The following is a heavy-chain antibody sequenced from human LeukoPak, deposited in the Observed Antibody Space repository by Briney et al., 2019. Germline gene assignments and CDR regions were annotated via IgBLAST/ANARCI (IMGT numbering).Heavy chain of an antibody. CDR1: GASISTLY. Sequence: PETLSLTCTVSGASISTLYWSWIRQPPGKGLEWIGYIYHSGSTNYNPSLKSRATISVDTSKNQFSLKLNSVTAADTAVYYCARENYDSTFFDHWGRGTLVTVSS. D-gene: IGHD3-22*01. V-gene: IGHV4-59*01. CDR2: IYHSGST. J-gene: IGHJ4*02. CDR3: ARENYDSTFFDH.